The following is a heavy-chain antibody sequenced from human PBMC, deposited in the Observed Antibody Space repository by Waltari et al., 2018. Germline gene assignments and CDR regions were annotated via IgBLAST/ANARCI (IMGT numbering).Heavy chain of an antibody. D-gene: IGHD2-8*01. V-gene: IGHV4-39*01. J-gene: IGHJ2*01. Sequence: QLQLQESGPGLVKPSETLSLTRTVSGASFSSSSSYWGWFRQPPGKGLEWIGSIYYSGSTYYNPSLKSRVTISVDTSKNQFSLKLSSVTAADTAVYYCARHPAMTIMLWYFDLWGRGTLVTVSS. CDR3: ARHPAMTIMLWYFDL. CDR2: IYYSGST. CDR1: GASFSSSSSY.